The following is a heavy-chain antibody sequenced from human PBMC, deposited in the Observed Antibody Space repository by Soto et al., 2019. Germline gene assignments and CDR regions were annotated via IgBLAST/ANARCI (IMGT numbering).Heavy chain of an antibody. Sequence: QVQLQESGPGLVKPSETLSLTCTVSGGSISSYYWSWIRQPPGKGLEWIGYIYYSGSTNYNPSLKSRVTITVDTSKNQCSLKLSSVTAADTAVYYCARWGMQWEPYYYYYGMDVWGQGTTVTVSS. CDR2: IYYSGST. CDR3: ARWGMQWEPYYYYYGMDV. CDR1: GGSISSYY. V-gene: IGHV4-59*01. J-gene: IGHJ6*02. D-gene: IGHD1-26*01.